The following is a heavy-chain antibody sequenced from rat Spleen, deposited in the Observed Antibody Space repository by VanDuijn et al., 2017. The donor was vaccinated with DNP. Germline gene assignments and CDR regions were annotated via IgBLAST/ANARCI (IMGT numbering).Heavy chain of an antibody. J-gene: IGHJ4*01. CDR3: ARRRTMMPYYYAMDA. CDR2: IIYDGSRT. D-gene: IGHD1-12*01. Sequence: EVQLVESGGGLVQPGRSMKLSCAASGFTFSDYYMAWVRQAPGKGLEWVASIIYDGSRTYYRDSVKGRFTISRDNAQGTLYLQRDSLRSEDTATYYCARRRTMMPYYYAMDAWGQGASVTVSS. V-gene: IGHV5-7*01. CDR1: GFTFSDYY.